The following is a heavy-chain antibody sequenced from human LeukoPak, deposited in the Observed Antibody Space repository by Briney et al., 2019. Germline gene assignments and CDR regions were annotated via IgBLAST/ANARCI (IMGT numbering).Heavy chain of an antibody. J-gene: IGHJ3*02. CDR3: ARLYYDSSGYDDAFDI. Sequence: SQTPSLTCTVSGGSISSGSYYWSWIRQPAGKGLEWIGRIYTSGSTYYNPSLKSRVTISVDTSKNQFSLKLSSVTAADTAVYYCARLYYDSSGYDDAFDIWGQGTMVTVSS. V-gene: IGHV4-61*02. CDR2: IYTSGST. D-gene: IGHD3-22*01. CDR1: GGSISSGSYY.